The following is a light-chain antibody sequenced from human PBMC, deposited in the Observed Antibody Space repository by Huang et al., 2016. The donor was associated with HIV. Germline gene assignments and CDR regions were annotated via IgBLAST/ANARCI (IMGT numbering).Light chain of an antibody. CDR2: DAS. J-gene: IGKJ1*01. Sequence: EIVLTQSPGTLYLSPGGRAIVSCRASQSLTKGFLAWYRQRPGQAPELLIEDASRRPSDIPDRFVGRGSGTDFTLTINGLDPEDFAVYYCHHYGASQWAFGQGTRVDVK. CDR1: QSLTKGF. CDR3: HHYGASQWA. V-gene: IGKV3-20*01.